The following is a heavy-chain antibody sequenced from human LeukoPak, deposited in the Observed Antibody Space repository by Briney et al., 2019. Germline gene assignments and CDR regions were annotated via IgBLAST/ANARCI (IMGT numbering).Heavy chain of an antibody. Sequence: GGSLRLSCAASGFTFDDYGMSWVRQAPGKGLEWVSGINWNGGSTGYADSVKGRFTISRDNAKNSLYLQMNSLRAGDTALYYCSRERTYYYDSNPDYFDYWGQGTLVTVSS. CDR3: SRERTYYYDSNPDYFDY. J-gene: IGHJ4*02. CDR1: GFTFDDYG. CDR2: INWNGGST. D-gene: IGHD3-22*01. V-gene: IGHV3-20*04.